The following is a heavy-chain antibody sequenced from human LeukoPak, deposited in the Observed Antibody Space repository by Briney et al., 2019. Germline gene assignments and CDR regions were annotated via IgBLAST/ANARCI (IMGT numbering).Heavy chain of an antibody. J-gene: IGHJ5*02. CDR1: GYTFTSNY. D-gene: IGHD5-24*01. CDR3: ARDNSVRDEAWWFNP. CDR2: ISPSGGST. Sequence: ASVKVSCKAFGYTFTSNYMHWARQAPGQGPEWMGVISPSGGSTTYAQKIQGRVTLTRDMSTSTDYLELSSLRSEDTAVYYCARDNSVRDEAWWFNPWGQGTLVTVSS. V-gene: IGHV1-46*01.